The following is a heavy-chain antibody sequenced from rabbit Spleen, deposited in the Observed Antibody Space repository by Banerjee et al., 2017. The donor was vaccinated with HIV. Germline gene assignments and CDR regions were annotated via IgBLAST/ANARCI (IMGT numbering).Heavy chain of an antibody. CDR1: GFSFSDRDV. D-gene: IGHD6-1*01. CDR2: IYNGDGTT. Sequence: QEQLVESGGGLVKPQGSLTLTCKASGFSFSDRDVMCWVRQAPGKGLQWIACIYNGDGTTYYASWVNGRFTISRSTSLNTVTLQMTSLTAADTATYFCARSYNDYDYPDLWGPGTLVTVS. J-gene: IGHJ6*01. V-gene: IGHV1S47*01. CDR3: ARSYNDYDYPDL.